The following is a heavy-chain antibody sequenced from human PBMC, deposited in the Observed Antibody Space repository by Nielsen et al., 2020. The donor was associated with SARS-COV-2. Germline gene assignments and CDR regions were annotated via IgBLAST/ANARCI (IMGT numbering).Heavy chain of an antibody. J-gene: IGHJ6*02. V-gene: IGHV3-30*18. Sequence: GGSLGLSCAASGFTFSSYGMHWVRQAPGKGLEWVAVISYDGSNKYYADSVKGRFTTSRDNSKNTLYLQMNSLRAEDTAVYYCAKDPIAGVAMIGQPVVPHYYYYGMDVWGQGTTVTVSS. CDR3: AKDPIAGVAMIGQPVVPHYYYYGMDV. D-gene: IGHD3-22*01. CDR1: GFTFSSYG. CDR2: ISYDGSNK.